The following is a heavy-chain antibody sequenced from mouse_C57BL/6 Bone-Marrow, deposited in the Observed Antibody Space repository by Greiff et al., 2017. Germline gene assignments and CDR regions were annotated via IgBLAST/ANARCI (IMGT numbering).Heavy chain of an antibody. V-gene: IGHV1-59*01. CDR1: GYTFTSYW. CDR2: IDPSDSYT. CDR3: ARITY. Sequence: VQLQQPGAELVRPGTSVKLSCKASGYTFTSYWMHWVKQRPGQGLEWIGVIDPSDSYTNYNQKFKGKATLTVDTSSSTAYIQLSSLTSEDSAVYYCARITYWCQGTTLTVSS. J-gene: IGHJ2*01.